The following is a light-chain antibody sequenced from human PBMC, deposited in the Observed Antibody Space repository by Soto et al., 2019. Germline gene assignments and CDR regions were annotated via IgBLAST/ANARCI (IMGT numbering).Light chain of an antibody. CDR1: SSDIGGYKH. Sequence: SVLTQPASVSGAPWQSITLSLPGNSSDIGGYKHVSWYQQHPGKAPKLMIYEVSNRPSGVSNRFSGSKSGNTASLTISGLQAEDEADYYCSSYTTSSTQVFGTGTKVTVL. V-gene: IGLV2-14*01. CDR2: EVS. J-gene: IGLJ1*01. CDR3: SSYTTSSTQV.